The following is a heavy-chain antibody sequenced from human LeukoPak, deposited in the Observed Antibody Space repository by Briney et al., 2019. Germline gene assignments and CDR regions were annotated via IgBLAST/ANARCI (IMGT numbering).Heavy chain of an antibody. CDR2: ISAYNGNT. CDR3: ARPIVVVPAAIPLGMDV. Sequence: ASVKVSCRASGYTFTSYGISWVRQAPGQGLEWMGWISAYNGNTNYAQKLQGRVTMTTDTSTSTAYMELRSLRSDDTAVYYCARPIVVVPAAIPLGMDVWGQGTTVTVSS. D-gene: IGHD2-2*01. J-gene: IGHJ6*02. V-gene: IGHV1-18*01. CDR1: GYTFTSYG.